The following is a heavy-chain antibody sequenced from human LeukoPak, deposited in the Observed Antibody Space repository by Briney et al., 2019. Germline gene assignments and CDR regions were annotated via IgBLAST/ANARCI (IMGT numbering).Heavy chain of an antibody. CDR1: GFTFHGYV. J-gene: IGHJ4*02. Sequence: PGGSLRLSCAAPGFTFHGYVMYWVRQAPGKGLDWDSLVSGDGSVRHFAYSVKRRFTISRDNSKNSLHLQMNSLRSEDTAFYYCVKDLADVMTVEVAMDCWGQGTLVTVSS. CDR2: VSGDGSVR. D-gene: IGHD2-15*01. CDR3: VKDLADVMTVEVAMDC. V-gene: IGHV3-43*02.